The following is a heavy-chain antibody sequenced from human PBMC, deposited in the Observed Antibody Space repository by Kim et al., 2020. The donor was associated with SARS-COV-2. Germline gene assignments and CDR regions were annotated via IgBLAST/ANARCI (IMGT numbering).Heavy chain of an antibody. CDR1: GGTFSSYA. CDR3: ASEDSHSSGWTGY. J-gene: IGHJ4*02. D-gene: IGHD6-19*01. CDR2: IIPIFGTA. Sequence: SVKVSCKASGGTFSSYAISWVRQAPGQGLEWMGGIIPIFGTANYAQKFQGRVTITADESTSTAYMELSSLRSEDTAVYYCASEDSHSSGWTGYRGQGTLVTVSS. V-gene: IGHV1-69*13.